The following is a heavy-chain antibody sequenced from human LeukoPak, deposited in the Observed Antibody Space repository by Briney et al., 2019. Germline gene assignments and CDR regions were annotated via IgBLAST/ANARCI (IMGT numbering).Heavy chain of an antibody. V-gene: IGHV4-34*01. D-gene: IGHD6-13*01. CDR2: QKHSGST. CDR3: ARAGSSLAAAGSLHNPIFYRYGMDG. J-gene: IGHJ6*01. CDR1: RVYFPGYS. Sequence: SEALSFTCAVHRVYFPGYSLTWVRPAPRQGLGWIGAQKHSGSTNYNPTHTTRGTLSLDPSTNQNTLKLSSVTAADTAVYYCARAGSSLAAAGSLHNPIFYRYGMDGWGKRTTVTVSS.